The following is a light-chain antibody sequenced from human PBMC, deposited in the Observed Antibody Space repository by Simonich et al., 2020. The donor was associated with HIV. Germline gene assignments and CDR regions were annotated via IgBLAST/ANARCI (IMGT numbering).Light chain of an antibody. CDR3: QQYYSTRT. J-gene: IGKJ1*01. CDR1: KGISNS. CDR2: AAS. V-gene: IGKV1-NL1*01. Sequence: DIQMTQSPSSLSASVGDIVTITCRASKGISNSLAWYQQKPGKAPKLLLYAASRLESGVPSRFSGSGSGTDYTLTISSLQPEDFATYYCQQYYSTRTFGQGTKVEIK.